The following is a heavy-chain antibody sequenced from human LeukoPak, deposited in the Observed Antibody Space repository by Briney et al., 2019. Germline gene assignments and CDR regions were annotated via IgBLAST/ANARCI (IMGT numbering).Heavy chain of an antibody. CDR2: ISSSSSYI. V-gene: IGHV3-21*01. J-gene: IGHJ4*02. Sequence: GGSLRLSCAASGFTFSSYSMNWVRQAPGKGLEWVSSISSSSSYIYYADSVKGRFTISRDNAKNSLYLQMNSLRAEDTAVYYCARDGGVYYYDSSGDIDYWGQGTLVTVSS. CDR3: ARDGGVYYYDSSGDIDY. D-gene: IGHD3-22*01. CDR1: GFTFSSYS.